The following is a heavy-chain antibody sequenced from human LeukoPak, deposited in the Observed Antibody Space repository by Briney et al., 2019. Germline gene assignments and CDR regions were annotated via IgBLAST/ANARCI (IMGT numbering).Heavy chain of an antibody. CDR2: IYYTGNT. CDR3: ARVLAAAGNNWFDP. D-gene: IGHD6-13*01. Sequence: SETLSLTCAVSGGSISSGGYSWSWIRQPPGKAMEFIAYIYYTGNTYFNPSLKSRVTISVDTSKNQFSLKLSSVTAADTAVYYCARVLAAAGNNWFDPWGQGTLVTVSS. V-gene: IGHV4-30-4*07. J-gene: IGHJ5*02. CDR1: GGSISSGGYS.